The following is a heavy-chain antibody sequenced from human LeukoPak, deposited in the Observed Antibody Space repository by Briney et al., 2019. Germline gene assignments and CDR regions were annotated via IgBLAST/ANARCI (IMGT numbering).Heavy chain of an antibody. CDR1: GGSISSGGYY. V-gene: IGHV4-31*03. CDR3: ARVPYYYDSSGYSLGEFDY. J-gene: IGHJ4*02. D-gene: IGHD3-22*01. CDR2: IYYSGST. Sequence: PSETLSLTCTVSGGSISSGGYYWSWIRQHPGKGLEWIGYIYYSGSTYYNPSLKSRVTISVDTSKNQFSLKLSSVTAADTAVYYCARVPYYYDSSGYSLGEFDYWGQGTLVTVSS.